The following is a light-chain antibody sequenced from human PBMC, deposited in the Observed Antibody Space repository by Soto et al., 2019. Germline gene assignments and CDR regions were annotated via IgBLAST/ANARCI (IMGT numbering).Light chain of an antibody. J-gene: IGLJ1*01. CDR1: SSDVGGYDF. CDR2: SVS. CDR3: ISYTVSRSYV. Sequence: QSALTQPRSVSGSPGQSVTLSCTGTSSDVGGYDFVSWYQQHPGKPPKLMIYSVSNRPSGVSYRFSGSKSGNTASLTISGLQAEDEADYYCISYTVSRSYVFGTGTKVTVL. V-gene: IGLV2-11*01.